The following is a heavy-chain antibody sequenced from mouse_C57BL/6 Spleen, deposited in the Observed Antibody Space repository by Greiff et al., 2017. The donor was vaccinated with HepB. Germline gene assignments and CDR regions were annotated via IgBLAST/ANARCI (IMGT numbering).Heavy chain of an antibody. CDR2: ISSGGSYT. V-gene: IGHV5-6*02. D-gene: IGHD2-1*01. J-gene: IGHJ4*01. Sequence: EVMLVESGGDLVKPGGSLKLSCAASGFTFSSYGMSWVRQTPDKRLEWVATISSGGSYTYYPDSVKGRCTISRDNAKNTPYLQMSSLKSEDTAMYYCARRGNYGAMDYWGQGTSVTVSS. CDR1: GFTFSSYG. CDR3: ARRGNYGAMDY.